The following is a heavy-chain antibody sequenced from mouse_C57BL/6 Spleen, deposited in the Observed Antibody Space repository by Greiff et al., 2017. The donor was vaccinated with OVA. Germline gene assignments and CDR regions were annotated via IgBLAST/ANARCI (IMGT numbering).Heavy chain of an antibody. D-gene: IGHD1-1*01. V-gene: IGHV5-15*04. Sequence: EVMLVESGGGLVQPGGSLKLSCAASGFTFSDYGMAWVRQAPRKGPEWVAFISNLAYSIYYADTVTGRFTISRENAKNTLYLEMSSLRSEDTAMYYCARTVDAMDYWGQGTSVTVSS. CDR1: GFTFSDYG. J-gene: IGHJ4*01. CDR2: ISNLAYSI. CDR3: ARTVDAMDY.